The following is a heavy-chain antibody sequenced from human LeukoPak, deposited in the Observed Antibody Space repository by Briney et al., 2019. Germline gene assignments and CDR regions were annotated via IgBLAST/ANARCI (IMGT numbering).Heavy chain of an antibody. CDR1: GFTFSSFA. CDR3: AKDSGWFRFDY. J-gene: IGHJ4*02. D-gene: IGHD6-13*01. V-gene: IGHV3-23*01. Sequence: GGSLRLSCAASGFTFSSFAMSWVRQAPGKGLEWVSGLSGSGGSTYYADSVKGRFTISRDNSKNTLYLQMNSLRAEDTAVYYCAKDSGWFRFDYWGQGTLVTVSS. CDR2: LSGSGGST.